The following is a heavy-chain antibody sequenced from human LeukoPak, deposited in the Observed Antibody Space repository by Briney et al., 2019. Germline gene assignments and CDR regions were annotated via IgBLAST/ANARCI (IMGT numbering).Heavy chain of an antibody. Sequence: GGSLRLSCAASGFTFSGYWMHWVRQAPGKGLGWVSRTYSDGSGTSYADSVKGRFTTSRDNAKNTLYLQMNSLRDEDTAVYYCARRISGLYHLDYWGEGTLLTVSS. V-gene: IGHV3-74*01. CDR3: ARRISGLYHLDY. CDR2: TYSDGSGT. CDR1: GFTFSGYW. D-gene: IGHD5-12*01. J-gene: IGHJ4*02.